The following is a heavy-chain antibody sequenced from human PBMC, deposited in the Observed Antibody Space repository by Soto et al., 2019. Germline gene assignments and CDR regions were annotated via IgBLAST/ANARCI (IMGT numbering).Heavy chain of an antibody. D-gene: IGHD6-13*01. CDR3: AKASTWYPYFDY. CDR1: GFTFSSYA. V-gene: IGHV3-23*01. J-gene: IGHJ4*02. Sequence: GGSLRLSCTASGFTFSSYAMNWVRQAPGKGLEWVSVISGSGGSTYYADSVKGRFTISRDNSKNKLYLQMNSLRAEDTAVYYCAKASTWYPYFDYWGQGTLVTV. CDR2: ISGSGGST.